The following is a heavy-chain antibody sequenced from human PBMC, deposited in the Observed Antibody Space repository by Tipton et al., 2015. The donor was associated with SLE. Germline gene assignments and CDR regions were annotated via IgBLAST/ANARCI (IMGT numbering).Heavy chain of an antibody. CDR2: ISGSGGST. CDR1: GFTFSSYA. Sequence: SLRLSCAASGFTFSSYAMSWVRQAPGKGLEWVSAISGSGGSTYYADSVKGRFTISRDNAKNSLYLQMNSLRAEDTAVYYCARGHSSSFIRSSDYWGQGTLVTVSS. V-gene: IGHV3-23*01. CDR3: ARGHSSSFIRSSDY. J-gene: IGHJ4*02. D-gene: IGHD6-13*01.